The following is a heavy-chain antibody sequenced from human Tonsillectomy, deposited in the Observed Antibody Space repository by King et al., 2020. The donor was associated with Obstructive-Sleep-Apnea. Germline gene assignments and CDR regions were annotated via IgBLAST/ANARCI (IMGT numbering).Heavy chain of an antibody. CDR3: AKDTIAAAGTGWFDP. J-gene: IGHJ5*02. CDR2: IRYDGSNK. CDR1: GFTFSSYG. D-gene: IGHD6-13*01. V-gene: IGHV3-30*02. Sequence: VQLVESGGGVVQPGRSLRLSCAASGFTFSSYGMHWVRQAPGKGLEWVAFIRYDGSNKYYADSGKGRFTISRDNSKNTLYLQMNSLRAEDTAVYYCAKDTIAAAGTGWFDPWGQGTLATVSS.